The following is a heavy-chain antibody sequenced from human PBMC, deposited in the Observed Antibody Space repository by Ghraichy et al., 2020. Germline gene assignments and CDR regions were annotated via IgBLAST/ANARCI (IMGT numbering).Heavy chain of an antibody. D-gene: IGHD1-26*01. CDR1: GFTFNTYW. CDR2: IDNDGSST. J-gene: IGHJ6*03. V-gene: IGHV3-74*01. CDR3: ARGPSGGGRNYDYYYYMDV. Sequence: SLNISCAASGFTFNTYWMYWVRQVPGKGLLWVSRIDNDGSSTSYADSVKGRFTISRDNAKNTLSLHMNSLRVEDTAVYYCARGPSGGGRNYDYYYYMDVWGKGTTVIVSS.